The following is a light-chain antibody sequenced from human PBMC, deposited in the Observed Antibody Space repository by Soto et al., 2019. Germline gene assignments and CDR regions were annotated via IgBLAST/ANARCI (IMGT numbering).Light chain of an antibody. CDR3: QQYHSSPYT. J-gene: IGKJ2*01. CDR1: QSVSVNS. V-gene: IGKV3-20*01. Sequence: EIVLTQSPGTLSLSPGERATLSCRASQSVSVNSLAWYQQKGGQAPRLLIYAASTRATGVPDRFSGTGSGTDFTLTISSLQPEDVAVYYCQQYHSSPYTFGQGTKLEIK. CDR2: AAS.